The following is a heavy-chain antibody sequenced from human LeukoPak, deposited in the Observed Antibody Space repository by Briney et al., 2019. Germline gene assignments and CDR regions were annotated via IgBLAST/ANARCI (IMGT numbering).Heavy chain of an antibody. J-gene: IGHJ5*02. CDR1: GGSISRFF. Sequence: SETLSLTCTVSGGSISRFFCSWIRQPPGKGLEWIGYIYYSGSTDYNPSLKSRVTMSVDTSKNQFSLKLSSVTAADTAVYYCARVDYGSGSYYNPNWFDPWGQGTLVTVSS. D-gene: IGHD3-10*01. CDR3: ARVDYGSGSYYNPNWFDP. V-gene: IGHV4-59*12. CDR2: IYYSGST.